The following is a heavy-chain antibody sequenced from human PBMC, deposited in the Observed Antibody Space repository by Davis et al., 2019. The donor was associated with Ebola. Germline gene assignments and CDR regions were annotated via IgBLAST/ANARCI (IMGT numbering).Heavy chain of an antibody. Sequence: GESLKISCAASGFTVRSTYMNWVRQAPGKGLEWVSYISGSATSTFYADSVKGRFTISRDNARDSLYLQMDSLRVEDTAIYYCARDAFSLSRYDTEDHWGQGTLVTVSS. CDR2: ISGSATST. J-gene: IGHJ4*02. CDR3: ARDAFSLSRYDTEDH. D-gene: IGHD3-9*01. CDR1: GFTVRSTY. V-gene: IGHV3-48*04.